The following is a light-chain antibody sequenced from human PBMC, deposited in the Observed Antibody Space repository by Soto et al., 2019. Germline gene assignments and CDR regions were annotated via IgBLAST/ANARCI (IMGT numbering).Light chain of an antibody. CDR1: QSIASY. Sequence: DIQMTQSPSSLSASVGDRVTITCRASQSIASYLNWFQQKPGKAPKLLIYAAASLQSGVPSRFSGSGSGTDFTLTISSLQPEDFATYHCQQTYSAPWTFGQGTKVEIK. V-gene: IGKV1-39*01. CDR2: AAA. CDR3: QQTYSAPWT. J-gene: IGKJ1*01.